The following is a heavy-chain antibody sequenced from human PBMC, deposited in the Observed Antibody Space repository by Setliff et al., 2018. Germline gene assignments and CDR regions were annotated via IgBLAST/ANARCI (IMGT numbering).Heavy chain of an antibody. J-gene: IGHJ4*02. CDR2: IYSGDRNT. V-gene: IGHV3-23*03. D-gene: IGHD1-7*01. CDR3: AKPQVELRWGFES. Sequence: GGSLRLSCAASGFTSSPYAMSWVRQAPGEGLEWVSTIYSGDRNTFYIDSVKGRFTIFRDGSKNTLYLQMTSLRVEDTAVYYCAKPQVELRWGFESWGQGTQVTVSS. CDR1: GFTSSPYA.